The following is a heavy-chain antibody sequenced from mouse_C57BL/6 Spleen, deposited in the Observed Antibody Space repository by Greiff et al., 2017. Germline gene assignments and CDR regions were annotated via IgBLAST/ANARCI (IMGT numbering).Heavy chain of an antibody. CDR2: ISSGGSYT. Sequence: EVKLQESGGDLVKPGGSLKLSCAASGFTFSSYGMSWVRQTPDKRLEWVATISSGGSYTYYPDSVKGRFTITRDNAKNTLYLQMSSLKSEDTAMYCCARDWDVFGYWGQGTTLTVSS. D-gene: IGHD4-1*01. CDR3: ARDWDVFGY. J-gene: IGHJ2*01. V-gene: IGHV5-6*01. CDR1: GFTFSSYG.